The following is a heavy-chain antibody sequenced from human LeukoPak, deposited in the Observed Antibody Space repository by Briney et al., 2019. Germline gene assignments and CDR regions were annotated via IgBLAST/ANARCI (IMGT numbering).Heavy chain of an antibody. CDR2: IYTSGST. CDR3: ARSHWGYCSSTSCYNYYFDY. CDR1: GGSISSGSYY. Sequence: SQTLSLTCTVPGGSISSGSYYWSWIRQPAGKGLEWIGRIYTSGSTNYNPSLKSRFTISVDTSKNQFSLKLSSVTAADTAVYYCARSHWGYCSSTSCYNYYFDYWGQGTLVTVSS. J-gene: IGHJ4*02. D-gene: IGHD2-2*01. V-gene: IGHV4-61*02.